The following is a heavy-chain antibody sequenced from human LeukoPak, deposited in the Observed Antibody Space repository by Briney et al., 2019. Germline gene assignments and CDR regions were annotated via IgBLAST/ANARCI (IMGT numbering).Heavy chain of an antibody. Sequence: SETLSLTCTVSGGSISSHYWSWIRQPPGKGLEWIGYIYYSGSTNYNPSLKSRVTISVDTSKHQFSLKLSSVTAADTAVYYCARDPLGYCSGGSCDNNWFDPWGQGTLVTVSS. CDR3: ARDPLGYCSGGSCDNNWFDP. V-gene: IGHV4-59*11. CDR2: IYYSGST. J-gene: IGHJ5*02. D-gene: IGHD2-15*01. CDR1: GGSISSHY.